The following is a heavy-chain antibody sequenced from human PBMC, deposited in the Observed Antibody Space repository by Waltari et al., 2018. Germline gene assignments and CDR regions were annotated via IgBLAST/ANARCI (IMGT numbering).Heavy chain of an antibody. CDR2: MKPKSGNT. Sequence: HVQLVQSGAEVKKPGASVKVSCKASVYTFPSYDINLVRQATGQGLEWMGWMKPKSGNTGYAQKFQGRVTITRNTSISTAYMELSSLRSEDTAVYYCARGDYGGNSIDYWGQGTLVTVSS. D-gene: IGHD2-21*02. CDR3: ARGDYGGNSIDY. V-gene: IGHV1-8*03. CDR1: VYTFPSYD. J-gene: IGHJ4*02.